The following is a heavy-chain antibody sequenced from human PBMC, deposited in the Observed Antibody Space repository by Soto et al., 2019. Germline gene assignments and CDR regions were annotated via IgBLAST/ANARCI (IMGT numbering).Heavy chain of an antibody. Sequence: EVQLLESGGGLVQPGGSLRLSCAASGFIFSSYAISWFRQPPGKGLEWVSAMSDSGGATYYADSVKGRFTISRDNSKNTLSIQMNSLRAEDTATYYCAKDRGGSYFLSWFDPWGQGTLVTVSS. V-gene: IGHV3-23*01. CDR2: MSDSGGAT. CDR1: GFIFSSYA. J-gene: IGHJ5*02. CDR3: AKDRGGSYFLSWFDP. D-gene: IGHD1-26*01.